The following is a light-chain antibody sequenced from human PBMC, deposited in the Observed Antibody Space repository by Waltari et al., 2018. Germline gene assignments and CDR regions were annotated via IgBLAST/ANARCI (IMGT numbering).Light chain of an antibody. CDR3: TSYTSSSTWV. Sequence: QSALTQPASVSGSLGQSITISCTGTSSDVGYHNYVSWYQHPPGKAPKLVIYEVTNRPSGVSNRFSGSKSGNTASLTISGLQAEDEADYYCTSYTSSSTWVFGGGTKLTVL. V-gene: IGLV2-14*01. CDR2: EVT. CDR1: SSDVGYHNY. J-gene: IGLJ3*02.